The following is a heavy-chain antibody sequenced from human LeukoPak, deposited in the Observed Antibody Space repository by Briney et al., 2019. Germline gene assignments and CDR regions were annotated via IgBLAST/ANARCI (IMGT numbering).Heavy chain of an antibody. CDR3: ARDRMGVGATIY. J-gene: IGHJ4*02. Sequence: GGPLRLSCAASGFTFSSYSMNWVRQAPGKGLEWVSSISSSSSYIYYADSVKGRFTISRDNARNSLYLQMNSLRAEDTAVYYCARDRMGVGATIYWGQGTLVTVSS. D-gene: IGHD1-26*01. CDR2: ISSSSSYI. CDR1: GFTFSSYS. V-gene: IGHV3-21*01.